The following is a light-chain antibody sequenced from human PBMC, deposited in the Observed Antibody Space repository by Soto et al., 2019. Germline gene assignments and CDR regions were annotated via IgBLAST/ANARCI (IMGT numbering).Light chain of an antibody. Sequence: EIVMTQSPATLSVSPGERATLSCRASQSVDSKLAWYQQKPGQGPRLLIYGASSRATGIPARFSGSGSGTEFTLTISSLQSEDFATYYCQHLDSYSTFGQGTRLEIK. CDR3: QHLDSYST. J-gene: IGKJ5*01. V-gene: IGKV3-15*01. CDR1: QSVDSK. CDR2: GAS.